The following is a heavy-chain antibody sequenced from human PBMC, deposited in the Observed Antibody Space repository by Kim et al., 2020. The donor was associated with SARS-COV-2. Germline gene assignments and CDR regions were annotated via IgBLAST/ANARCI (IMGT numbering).Heavy chain of an antibody. Sequence: SVKVSCKASGGTFSSYAISWVRQAPGQGLEWMGGIIPIFGTANYAQKFQGRVTITADESTSTAYMELSSLRSEDTAVYYCARGRYYYDSSGYHTPPPRAPPDCDCYYGMDVWGQGTTVTVSS. V-gene: IGHV1-69*13. D-gene: IGHD3-22*01. CDR3: ARGRYYYDSSGYHTPPPRAPPDCDCYYGMDV. J-gene: IGHJ6*02. CDR2: IIPIFGTA. CDR1: GGTFSSYA.